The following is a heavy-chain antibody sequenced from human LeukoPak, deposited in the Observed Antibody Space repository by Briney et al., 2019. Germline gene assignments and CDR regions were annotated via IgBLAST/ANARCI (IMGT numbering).Heavy chain of an antibody. CDR1: GFTVSSNY. J-gene: IGHJ4*02. V-gene: IGHV3-74*01. CDR3: ASTYDYDTSGYYPFDY. CDR2: INSDGRTT. D-gene: IGHD3-22*01. Sequence: EGSLRLSCAASGFTVSSNYMSWVRQAPGKGLEWVSHINSDGRTTNYAGSVKGRFTISRDNAKNTLYLQMNSLRVEDTAVYYCASTYDYDTSGYYPFDYWGQGTLVTVSA.